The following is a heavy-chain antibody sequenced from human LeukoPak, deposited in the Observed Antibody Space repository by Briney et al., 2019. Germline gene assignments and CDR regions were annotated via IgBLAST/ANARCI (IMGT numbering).Heavy chain of an antibody. V-gene: IGHV1-46*01. J-gene: IGHJ4*02. Sequence: GVSVKVSCKASGYTFTSYYMHWVRQAPGQGLEWMGIINPSGGSTSYAQKFQGRVTMTRDTSTSTVYMELSSLRSEDTAVYYCARGGSGWYLDSAFDDWGQGTLVTVSS. CDR3: ARGGSGWYLDSAFDD. CDR2: INPSGGST. D-gene: IGHD6-19*01. CDR1: GYTFTSYY.